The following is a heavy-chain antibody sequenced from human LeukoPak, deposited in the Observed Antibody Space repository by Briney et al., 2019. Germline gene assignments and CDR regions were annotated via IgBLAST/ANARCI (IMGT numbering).Heavy chain of an antibody. V-gene: IGHV4-34*01. Sequence: SETLSLTCAVYGGSLSGYYWSWIRQPPGKGLEWIGEINHSGSTNYNPSLTSRVTISVDTSKNQFSLKLSSVTAADTAVYYCARDIAAAGSFDYWGQGTLVTVSS. J-gene: IGHJ4*02. CDR3: ARDIAAAGSFDY. D-gene: IGHD6-13*01. CDR1: GGSLSGYY. CDR2: INHSGST.